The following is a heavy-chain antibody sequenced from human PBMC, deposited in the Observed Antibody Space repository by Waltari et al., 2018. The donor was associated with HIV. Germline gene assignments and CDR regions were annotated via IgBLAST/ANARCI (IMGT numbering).Heavy chain of an antibody. CDR3: TTDRAGYYYGSGSYYYFDY. Sequence: EVQLVESGGGLVKPGGSLRLSCAASGFTFSNAWMSWVRQAPGKGLEWVGRINSKTEGGKTDYAAPVKGRFTLSRDDAKNTLYLQMNSLKTEDTAVYYCTTDRAGYYYGSGSYYYFDYWGQGTLVTVSS. CDR1: GFTFSNAW. J-gene: IGHJ4*02. CDR2: INSKTEGGKT. D-gene: IGHD3-10*01. V-gene: IGHV3-15*01.